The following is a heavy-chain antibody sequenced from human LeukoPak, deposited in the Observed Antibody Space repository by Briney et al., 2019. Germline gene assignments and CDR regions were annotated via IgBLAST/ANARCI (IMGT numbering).Heavy chain of an antibody. D-gene: IGHD1-26*01. CDR2: IYYSGST. Sequence: PSETLSLTCTVSGGSISSSSYYWGWIRQPPGKGLEWIGNIYYSGSTYYNPSLKSRVTISVDTSKNQFSLKLNSVTAADTAVYYCARDTGSFPHVSFDIWGQVTMVTVSS. CDR3: ARDTGSFPHVSFDI. J-gene: IGHJ3*02. CDR1: GGSISSSSYY. V-gene: IGHV4-39*07.